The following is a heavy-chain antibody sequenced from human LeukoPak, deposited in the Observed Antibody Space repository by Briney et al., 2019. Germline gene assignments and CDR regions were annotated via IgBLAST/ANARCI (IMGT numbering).Heavy chain of an antibody. D-gene: IGHD3-10*01. CDR3: ARAIIRGVIIYNWFDP. CDR1: GYTFTSYG. CDR2: ISAYNGNT. V-gene: IGHV1-18*01. Sequence: ASVKVSCKASGYTFTSYGISWVRQAPGQGLEWMGWISAYNGNTNYAQKLQGRVTMTTDTSTSTAYMELRSLRSDDTAVYYCARAIIRGVIIYNWFDPWGQGTLVTVSS. J-gene: IGHJ5*02.